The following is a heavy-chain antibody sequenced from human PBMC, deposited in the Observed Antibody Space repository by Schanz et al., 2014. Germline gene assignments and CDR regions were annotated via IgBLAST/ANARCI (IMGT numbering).Heavy chain of an antibody. CDR3: AKQHGVIQQVSDY. Sequence: EVQLVESGGGLVRPGGSLRLSCTTSGLIFSTYTLNWVRQAPGKGLEWVSGIGGSGDSTHYADSVKGRFIISRDNSKNTLYLQVNSLRSEDTAVYYCAKQHGVIQQVSDYWGQGTLVTVSS. V-gene: IGHV3-23*04. J-gene: IGHJ4*02. CDR2: IGGSGDST. CDR1: GLIFSTYT. D-gene: IGHD3-22*01.